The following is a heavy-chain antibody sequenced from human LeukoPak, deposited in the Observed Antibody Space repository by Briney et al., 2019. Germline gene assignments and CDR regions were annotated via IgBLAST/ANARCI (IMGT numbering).Heavy chain of an antibody. CDR1: GYSINSGYF. D-gene: IGHD1-1*01. V-gene: IGHV4-38-2*02. CDR3: TREEGGTTVDY. CDR2: ISHSGTT. Sequence: PSETLSLTCTVSGYSINSGYFWGWIRQPPGEGLEWIGSISHSGTTYYNPSLKSRITISQDTSKNQFSLKVSSVTAADAAAYYCTREEGGTTVDYWGQGTLVTVSS. J-gene: IGHJ4*02.